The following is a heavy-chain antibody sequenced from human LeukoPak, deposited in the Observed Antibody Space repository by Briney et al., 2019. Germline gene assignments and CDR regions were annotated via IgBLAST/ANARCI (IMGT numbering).Heavy chain of an antibody. CDR3: ARGQGYYYDSSGYSYFDY. D-gene: IGHD3-22*01. CDR2: INWNGGST. Sequence: GGSLRLSCAASGFTFDDYAMHWVRQAPGKGLEWVSGINWNGGSTGYADSVKGRFTISRDNAKNSLYLQMNSLRAEDTALYHCARGQGYYYDSSGYSYFDYWGQGTLVTVSS. V-gene: IGHV3-20*01. CDR1: GFTFDDYA. J-gene: IGHJ4*02.